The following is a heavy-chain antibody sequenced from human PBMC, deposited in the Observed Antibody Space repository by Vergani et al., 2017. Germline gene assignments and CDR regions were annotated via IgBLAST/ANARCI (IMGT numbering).Heavy chain of an antibody. D-gene: IGHD3-9*01. CDR3: SRNGFNGIVTGYPIPRDAFDI. V-gene: IGHV3-33*01. J-gene: IGHJ3*02. CDR1: GFTFSSYG. CDR2: IWYDGSNK. Sequence: QVQLVESGGGVVQPGRSLRLSCAASGFTFSSYGMHWVRQAPGKGLEWVAVIWYDGSNKYYAESVKGRFTISRDNSKNTLYLQINSLRAEDTAVYYCSRNGFNGIVTGYPIPRDAFDIWGQGTMVTVSS.